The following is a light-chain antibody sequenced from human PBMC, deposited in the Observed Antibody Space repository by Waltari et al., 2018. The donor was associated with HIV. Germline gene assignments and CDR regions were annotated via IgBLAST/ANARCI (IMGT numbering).Light chain of an antibody. CDR1: SSDVGGYNY. CDR3: SSYTSSSPYA. V-gene: IGLV2-14*03. Sequence: QSALTQPASVSGSPGQSITISCTGTSSDVGGYNYASWYQQHPGKAPKLMIYYVSNRPSGVSNRFSGSKSGNTASLTISGLQAEDEADYYCSSYTSSSPYAFGTGTKVTVL. J-gene: IGLJ1*01. CDR2: YVS.